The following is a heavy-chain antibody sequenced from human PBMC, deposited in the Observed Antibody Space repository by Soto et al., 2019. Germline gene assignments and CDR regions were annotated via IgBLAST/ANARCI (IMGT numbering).Heavy chain of an antibody. Sequence: SETLSLTCSVNGDSINSDSVYWSWIRQSPGKGLEYIGYITYNGRTFYNPSLKSRVTMSVDTPKNQFSLEVRSVTTADTAVYYWARDRRIDSTPGRFDPWRQGTLVTVCS. V-gene: IGHV4-31*03. CDR3: ARDRRIDSTPGRFDP. CDR1: GDSINSDSVY. CDR2: ITYNGRT. D-gene: IGHD1-1*01. J-gene: IGHJ5*02.